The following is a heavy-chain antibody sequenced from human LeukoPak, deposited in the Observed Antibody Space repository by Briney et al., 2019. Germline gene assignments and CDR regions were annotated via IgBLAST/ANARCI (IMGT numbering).Heavy chain of an antibody. J-gene: IGHJ3*01. CDR2: IRTSGGVV. CDR3: VRDQFYAFDV. Sequence: GGSLRLSCAASGFTFTSYTMNWVRQAPGKGLEWISYIRTSGGVVSYTDSVRGRFTISTGSAKNSLYLQMNSLRDDDTAVYYCVRDQFYAFDVWXQXTMVTVSS. V-gene: IGHV3-48*02. CDR1: GFTFTSYT.